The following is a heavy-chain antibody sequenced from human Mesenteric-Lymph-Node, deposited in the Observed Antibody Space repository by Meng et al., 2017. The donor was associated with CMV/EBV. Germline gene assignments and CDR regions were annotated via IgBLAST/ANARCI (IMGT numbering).Heavy chain of an antibody. D-gene: IGHD4-23*01. CDR1: GGSFNGYY. CDR2: INHSGST. Sequence: VQVQQGGAGLLKPSETLSLTCAVYGGSFNGYYWSWIRQPPGKGLEWIGEINHSGSTNYNPSLKSRVTISVDTSKNQFSLKLSSVTAADTAVYYCARHQRWLKSEGGFNYWGQGTLVTVSS. CDR3: ARHQRWLKSEGGFNY. J-gene: IGHJ4*02. V-gene: IGHV4-34*01.